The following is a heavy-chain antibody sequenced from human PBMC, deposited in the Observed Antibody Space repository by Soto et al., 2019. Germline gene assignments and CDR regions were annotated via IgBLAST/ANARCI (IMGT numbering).Heavy chain of an antibody. D-gene: IGHD3-10*01. V-gene: IGHV3-23*01. J-gene: IGHJ4*02. CDR1: GFTFSSYA. Sequence: GGSLRLSCAASGFTFSSYAMSWVRQAPGKGLEWVSAISGSGGSTYYADSVKGRFTISRDNSKNTLYLQMNSLRAEDTAVYYCAKDVLTRYYGSGSYFDYWGQGTLVTVSS. CDR2: ISGSGGST. CDR3: AKDVLTRYYGSGSYFDY.